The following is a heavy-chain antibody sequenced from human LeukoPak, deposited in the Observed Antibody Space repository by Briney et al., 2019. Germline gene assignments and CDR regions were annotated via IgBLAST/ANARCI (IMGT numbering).Heavy chain of an antibody. Sequence: PGGSLRLSCAASGFTFSSYGMSWVRQAPGKGLQWVSGISGSGGRTYYADSVKGRFTISRDNSKNTLYLQMNSLRAEDTAVYYCAKALGDGYNYAYWGQGTLVTVSS. CDR1: GFTFSSYG. CDR3: AKALGDGYNYAY. J-gene: IGHJ4*02. V-gene: IGHV3-23*01. CDR2: ISGSGGRT. D-gene: IGHD5-24*01.